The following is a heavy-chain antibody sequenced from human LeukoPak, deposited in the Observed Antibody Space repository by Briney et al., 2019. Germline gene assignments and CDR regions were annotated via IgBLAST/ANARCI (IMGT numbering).Heavy chain of an antibody. J-gene: IGHJ4*02. CDR2: IRYDGSNK. Sequence: GGSLRLSCAASGFTFSTYNMHWVRQAPGMGLEWVAFIRYDGSNKYYADSVKGRFTISRDNSKNTLYLQMNSLRAEDTAVYYCATDQPRYDYDSSGYPDYWGQGTLVTVSS. V-gene: IGHV3-30*02. CDR1: GFTFSTYN. D-gene: IGHD3-22*01. CDR3: ATDQPRYDYDSSGYPDY.